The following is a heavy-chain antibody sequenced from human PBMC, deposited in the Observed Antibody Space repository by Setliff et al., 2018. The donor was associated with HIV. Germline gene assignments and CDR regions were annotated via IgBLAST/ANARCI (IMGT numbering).Heavy chain of an antibody. CDR3: ARDFSGTYYGDIDY. Sequence: ASVKVSCKASGYIFTNYVIHWVRQAPGQRLEWLGWINAGNGDTRYSQKFQGRIYITRDTSATTVYMELSSLTHEDTAVYYCARDFSGTYYGDIDYWGQGTLVTVSS. CDR1: GYIFTNYV. J-gene: IGHJ4*02. D-gene: IGHD1-26*01. V-gene: IGHV1-3*01. CDR2: INAGNGDT.